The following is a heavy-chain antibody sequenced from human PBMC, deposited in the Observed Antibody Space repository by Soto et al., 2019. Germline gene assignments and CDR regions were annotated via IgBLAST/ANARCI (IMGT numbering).Heavy chain of an antibody. V-gene: IGHV4-59*08. CDR1: GVSISNYY. CDR3: ARRYSGYGDY. CDR2: IYFSGSA. Sequence: SETLSLTCTVSGVSISNYYWSWIRQPPGKGLEWIGYIYFSGSANYNPSLKSRVTISVDTSKNQFSLKLSSVTAADTAVYYCARRYSGYGDYWGQGTLVTVSS. J-gene: IGHJ4*02. D-gene: IGHD5-12*01.